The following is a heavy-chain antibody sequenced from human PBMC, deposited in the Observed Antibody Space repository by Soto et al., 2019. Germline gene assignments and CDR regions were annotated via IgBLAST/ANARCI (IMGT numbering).Heavy chain of an antibody. J-gene: IGHJ4*02. CDR1: GFTFSSYA. V-gene: IGHV3-23*01. CDR2: ISGSGGST. D-gene: IGHD3-10*01. CDR3: APHLWFGELYY. Sequence: EVPLLESGGGLVQPGGSLRLSCAASGFTFSSYAMRWVRQAPGKGLEWVSAISGSGGSTYYADSVKGRFTISRDNSKDTLYLQMNSLRAEDTAVYYCAPHLWFGELYYWGQGTLVTVSS.